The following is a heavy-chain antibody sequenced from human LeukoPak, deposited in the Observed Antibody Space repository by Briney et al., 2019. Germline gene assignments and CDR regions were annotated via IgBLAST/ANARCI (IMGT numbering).Heavy chain of an antibody. CDR3: ARGRLGGWWYFDL. CDR2: IYHSGST. J-gene: IGHJ2*01. Sequence: PSETLSLTCAVSGGSISSGGYSWSWIRQPPGKGLEWVGYIYHSGSTYYNPSLKSRVTISVDRSKNQFSLKLSSVTAADTAVYYCARGRLGGWWYFDLWGRGTLVTVSS. D-gene: IGHD2-8*01. CDR1: GGSISSGGYS. V-gene: IGHV4-30-2*01.